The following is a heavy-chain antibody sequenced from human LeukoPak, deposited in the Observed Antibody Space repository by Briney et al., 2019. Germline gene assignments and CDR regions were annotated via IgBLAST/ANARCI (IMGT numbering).Heavy chain of an antibody. D-gene: IGHD3-22*01. J-gene: IGHJ4*02. V-gene: IGHV4-59*01. CDR3: ARARLDSSGRFDY. CDR1: GGSISSYY. Sequence: SEPWSLTCTASGGSISSYYWSWIREPPGKGLEGIGYIYYGGSTDYNPSLKSRVTISKDTSKTQFSLRLSSVTAADTAVYYCARARLDSSGRFDYWGQGTLVTVSS. CDR2: IYYGGST.